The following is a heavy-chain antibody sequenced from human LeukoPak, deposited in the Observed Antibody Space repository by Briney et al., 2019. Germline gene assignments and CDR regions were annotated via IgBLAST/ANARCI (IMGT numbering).Heavy chain of an antibody. CDR3: ANFGCSSTSCLDY. CDR2: ISGSGDST. J-gene: IGHJ4*02. Sequence: GGSLRLSCAASGFAFSSYAMSWVRQAPGKGLEWVSAISGSGDSTYYTDSVKGRFTISRDNSKNTVYLQMNSLRAEDTAVYYCANFGCSSTSCLDYWGQGTLVTVSS. D-gene: IGHD2-2*01. CDR1: GFAFSSYA. V-gene: IGHV3-23*01.